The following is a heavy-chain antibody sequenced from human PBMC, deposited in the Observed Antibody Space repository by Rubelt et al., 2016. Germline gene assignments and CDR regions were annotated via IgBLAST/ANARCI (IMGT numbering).Heavy chain of an antibody. D-gene: IGHD3-10*01. CDR2: ISAYNGNT. V-gene: IGHV1-18*01. CDR3: ARDYAGGFWESADY. J-gene: IGHJ4*02. CDR1: GYTFTSYG. Sequence: QVQLVQSGAEVKKPEASVKVSCKASGYTFTSYGISWVRQAPGQGLEWMGWISAYNGNTNFAQKLQGWVTMTTDTSTSTAYMGRRSLRSDDTAVYYCARDYAGGFWESADYWGQGTLVTVSS.